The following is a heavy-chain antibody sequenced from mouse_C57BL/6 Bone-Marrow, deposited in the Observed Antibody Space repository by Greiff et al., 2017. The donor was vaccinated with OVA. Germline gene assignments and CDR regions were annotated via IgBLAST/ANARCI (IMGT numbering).Heavy chain of an antibody. J-gene: IGHJ2*01. V-gene: IGHV1-55*01. Sequence: QVQLKQPGAELVKPGASVKMSCKASGYTFTSYWITWVKQRPGQGLEWIGDIYPGSGSTNYNEKFKSKATLTVDTSSSTAYMQLSSLTSEDSAVYYCARANIYYDYAYYFDYWGQGTTLTVSS. D-gene: IGHD2-4*01. CDR1: GYTFTSYW. CDR3: ARANIYYDYAYYFDY. CDR2: IYPGSGST.